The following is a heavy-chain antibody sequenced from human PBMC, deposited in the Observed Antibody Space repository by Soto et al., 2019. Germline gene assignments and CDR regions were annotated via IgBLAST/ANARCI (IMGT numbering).Heavy chain of an antibody. Sequence: SVKVSCKASGVTFNRQDMRWVRQAPGQGLEWMGGIIPMFGTPHYAEKFQDRVTITADESTGTAYLELSSLTSEDTAVYYCARDRVEARLGKFEYWGQGTLVTVS. CDR3: ARDRVEARLGKFEY. V-gene: IGHV1-69*13. CDR1: GVTFNRQD. CDR2: IIPMFGTP. J-gene: IGHJ4*02. D-gene: IGHD6-6*01.